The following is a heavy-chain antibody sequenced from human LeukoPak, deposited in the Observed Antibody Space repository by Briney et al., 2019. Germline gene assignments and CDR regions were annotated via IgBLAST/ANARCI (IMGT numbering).Heavy chain of an antibody. V-gene: IGHV4-4*02. D-gene: IGHD4-17*01. CDR2: IYHSGST. CDR3: ARDHGNYGDSGYYFDY. J-gene: IGHJ4*02. CDR1: GGSISSSNW. Sequence: SETLSLTCAVSGGSISSSNWWSWVRQPPGKGLEWIGEIYHSGSTNYNPSLKSRATISLDKPKNQFSLKLSSVTAADTAVYYCARDHGNYGDSGYYFDYWGQGTLVTVSS.